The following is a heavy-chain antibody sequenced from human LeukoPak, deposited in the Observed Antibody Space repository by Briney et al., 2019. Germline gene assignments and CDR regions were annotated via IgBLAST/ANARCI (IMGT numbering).Heavy chain of an antibody. J-gene: IGHJ4*02. CDR2: ISSSGYTM. V-gene: IGHV3-48*03. Sequence: GGSLRLSCAASGFTFSSYEMNWVRQAPGKGLEWVSYISSSGYTMYYADSVKGRFTISRDNAKNSLYLQMNSLRAENTAVYYCARAHPSGWFYFDYWGQGTLVTVSS. CDR3: ARAHPSGWFYFDY. D-gene: IGHD6-19*01. CDR1: GFTFSSYE.